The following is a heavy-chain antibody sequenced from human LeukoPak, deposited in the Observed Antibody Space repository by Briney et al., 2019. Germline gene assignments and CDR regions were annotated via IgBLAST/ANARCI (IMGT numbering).Heavy chain of an antibody. V-gene: IGHV4-34*01. CDR2: INHSGST. CDR1: GGSFSGYY. D-gene: IGHD4-17*01. Sequence: SETLSLTCAVYGGSFSGYYWSWIRQPPGKGLEWIGEINHSGSTNYNPSLKSRVTISVDTSKNQFSLKLSSVTAADTAVYYCARYTVTVDYWGQGTLVTVSS. J-gene: IGHJ4*02. CDR3: ARYTVTVDY.